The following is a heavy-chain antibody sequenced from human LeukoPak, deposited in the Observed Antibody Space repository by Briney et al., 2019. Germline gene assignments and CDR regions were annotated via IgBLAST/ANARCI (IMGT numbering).Heavy chain of an antibody. CDR1: GGSISSYY. V-gene: IGHV4-59*01. J-gene: IGHJ3*02. CDR3: ARAPFDYYDSSGYYFDAFDI. Sequence: PSETLSLTCTVSGGSISSYYWSWIRQPPGKGLEWIGYIYYSGSTNYNPSLKSRVTISVDTSNNQFSLKLSSVTAADTAVYYCARAPFDYYDSSGYYFDAFDIWGQGTMVTVSS. D-gene: IGHD3-22*01. CDR2: IYYSGST.